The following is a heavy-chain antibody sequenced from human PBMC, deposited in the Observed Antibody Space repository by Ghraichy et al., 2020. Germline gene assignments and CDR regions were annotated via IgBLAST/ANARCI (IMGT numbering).Heavy chain of an antibody. CDR1: GFTFSNAW. CDR3: TTDEINDFFFDY. V-gene: IGHV3-15*01. D-gene: IGHD2-21*02. CDR2: IKSKTDGGTT. J-gene: IGHJ4*02. Sequence: GGSLRLSCAASGFTFSNAWMSWVRQAPGKGLEWVGRIKSKTDGGTTDYAAPVKGRFTISRDDSKNTLYLQMNSLKTEDTAVYYCTTDEINDFFFDYWGQGTLVTVSS.